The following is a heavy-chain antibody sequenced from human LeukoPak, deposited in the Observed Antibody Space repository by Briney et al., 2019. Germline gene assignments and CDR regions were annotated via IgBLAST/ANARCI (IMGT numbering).Heavy chain of an antibody. CDR2: INHSGST. Sequence: PSETLSLTCTVSGGSISSYYGTWIRQPPGKGLEWIGYINHSGSTNYNPSLKSRVTISVDTSKNQFSLKLSSVTAAGTAVYYCARRAAYCSGGSCYSGWFDPWGQGNLVTVSS. D-gene: IGHD2-15*01. V-gene: IGHV4-59*08. J-gene: IGHJ5*02. CDR3: ARRAAYCSGGSCYSGWFDP. CDR1: GGSISSYY.